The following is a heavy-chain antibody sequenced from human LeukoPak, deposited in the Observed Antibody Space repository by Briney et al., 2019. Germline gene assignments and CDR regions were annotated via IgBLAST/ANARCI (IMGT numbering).Heavy chain of an antibody. CDR3: ARRTSGGGLFDY. V-gene: IGHV4-59*01. J-gene: IGHJ4*02. CDR1: GGSISSYY. Sequence: PSETLSLTCTVSGGSISSYYWSWIRQPPGKGLEWIGYIYDSGSTNYNPSLKSRVTISVDTSKNQFSLKLSSVTAADTAVYYCARRTSGGGLFDYWGQGTLVTVSS. CDR2: IYDSGST. D-gene: IGHD3-10*01.